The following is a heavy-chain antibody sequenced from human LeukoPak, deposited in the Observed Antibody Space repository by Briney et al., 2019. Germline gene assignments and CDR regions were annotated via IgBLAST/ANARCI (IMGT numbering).Heavy chain of an antibody. J-gene: IGHJ4*02. CDR1: GGSISSYY. CDR2: IYTSGST. D-gene: IGHD6-19*01. CDR3: ARDPSSSGWYFQGKFDY. Sequence: SETLSLTCTVSGGSISSYYWSWIRQPAGKGLEWIGRIYTSGSTNYNPSLKSRVTMSVDTSKNRFSLKLSSVTAADTAVYYCARDPSSSGWYFQGKFDYWGQGTLVTVSS. V-gene: IGHV4-4*07.